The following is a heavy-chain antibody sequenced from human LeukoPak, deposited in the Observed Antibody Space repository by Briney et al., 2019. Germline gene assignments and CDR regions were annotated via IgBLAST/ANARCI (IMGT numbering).Heavy chain of an antibody. D-gene: IGHD5-12*01. CDR3: ARDAAGYSGYDSEEGVFDY. CDR1: GYTFTGYY. Sequence: ASVKVSCKASGYTFTGYYMHWVRQAPGQGLEWMGWINPNSGGTNYAQKFQGRDTMTRDTSISTAYMELSRLRSDDTAVYYCARDAAGYSGYDSEEGVFDYWGQGTLVTVSS. CDR2: INPNSGGT. V-gene: IGHV1-2*02. J-gene: IGHJ4*02.